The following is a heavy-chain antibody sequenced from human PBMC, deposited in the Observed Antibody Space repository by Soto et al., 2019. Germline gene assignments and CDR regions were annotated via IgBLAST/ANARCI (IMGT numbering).Heavy chain of an antibody. J-gene: IGHJ4*02. Sequence: GGSLRLSCAASGFTFSSYGMHWVRQAPGKGLEWVAVIWYDGSNKYYADSVKGRFTISRDKSRNTLYLQMNSLSAEDTAVYSCARDTIVGATAPDFWGQGTLVTVSS. CDR3: ARDTIVGATAPDF. CDR1: GFTFSSYG. D-gene: IGHD1-26*01. V-gene: IGHV3-33*01. CDR2: IWYDGSNK.